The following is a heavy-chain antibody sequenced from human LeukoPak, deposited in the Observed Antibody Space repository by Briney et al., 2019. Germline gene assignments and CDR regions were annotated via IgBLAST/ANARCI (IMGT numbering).Heavy chain of an antibody. J-gene: IGHJ4*02. D-gene: IGHD3-22*01. V-gene: IGHV3-74*01. Sequence: GGSLRLSCAASGFTFSTYWMHWVHQAPGKGLVWVSRINSDGSSTTYADSVKGRFTISRDNAKNTLYLQMNSLRAEDSAVYYCARDYRNYDSLLWDYWGQGTLVTVSS. CDR1: GFTFSTYW. CDR2: INSDGSST. CDR3: ARDYRNYDSLLWDY.